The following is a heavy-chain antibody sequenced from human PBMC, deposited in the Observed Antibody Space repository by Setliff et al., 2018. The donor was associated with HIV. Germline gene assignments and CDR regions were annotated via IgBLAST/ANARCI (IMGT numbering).Heavy chain of an antibody. D-gene: IGHD3-10*01. V-gene: IGHV5-51*01. CDR1: XGXXXLXE. CDR3: VRPKPYGSGAGSFEI. CDR2: IDPSDAEA. Sequence: PGESLKISCKGXXGXXXLXEVGWVSQMPXXGREGMGIIDPSDAEARYSPSFQGXXXXXXDKAISTAYLQGSSVKTSDSAMYFCVRPKPYGSGAGSFEIWGQGTXVTVSS. J-gene: IGHJ3*02.